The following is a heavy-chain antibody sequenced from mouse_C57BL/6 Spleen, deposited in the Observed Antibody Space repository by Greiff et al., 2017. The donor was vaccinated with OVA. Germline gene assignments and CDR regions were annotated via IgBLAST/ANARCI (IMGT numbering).Heavy chain of an antibody. D-gene: IGHD1-1*01. J-gene: IGHJ3*01. CDR2: IHPNSGST. Sequence: QVQLQQPGAELVKPGASVKLSCKASGYTFTSYWMHWVKQRPGQGLEWIGMIHPNSGSTNYNEKFKSKATLTVDKSSSTDYMQLSSLTSEDSAVYYCANYGSSSWFAYWGQGTLVTVSA. CDR3: ANYGSSSWFAY. CDR1: GYTFTSYW. V-gene: IGHV1-64*01.